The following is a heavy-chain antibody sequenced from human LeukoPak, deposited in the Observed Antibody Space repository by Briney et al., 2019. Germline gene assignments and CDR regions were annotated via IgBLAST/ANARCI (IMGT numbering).Heavy chain of an antibody. CDR3: ATKCWGTPVTTDY. D-gene: IGHD4-17*01. Sequence: GASVKVSCKASGYTFTSYDINWVRQATGQGLEWMGWMNPNSGNTGYAQKFQGRVTMTRNTSISTAYMELSSLRSEDTAVYYCATKCWGTPVTTDYWGQGTLVTVFS. J-gene: IGHJ4*02. V-gene: IGHV1-8*01. CDR1: GYTFTSYD. CDR2: MNPNSGNT.